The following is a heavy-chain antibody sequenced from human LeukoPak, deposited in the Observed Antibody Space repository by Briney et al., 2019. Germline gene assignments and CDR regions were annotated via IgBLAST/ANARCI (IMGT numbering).Heavy chain of an antibody. Sequence: PETLSLTCTVSGGSISSYYWSWIRQPPGKGLEWIGYIYYSGSTNYNPSLKSRVTISVDTSKNQFSLKLSSVTAADTAVYYCARAKPSGWFDYWGQGTLVTVSS. J-gene: IGHJ4*02. CDR1: GGSISSYY. V-gene: IGHV4-59*01. CDR2: IYYSGST. CDR3: ARAKPSGWFDY. D-gene: IGHD6-19*01.